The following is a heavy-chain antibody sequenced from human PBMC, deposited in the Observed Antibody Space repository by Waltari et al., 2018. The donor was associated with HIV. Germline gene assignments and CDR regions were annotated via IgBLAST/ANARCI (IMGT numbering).Heavy chain of an antibody. J-gene: IGHJ2*01. CDR1: GVPLTSTNYY. D-gene: IGHD3-16*01. CDR2: VYYGGKT. CDR3: ARHSGPYVHFFDL. V-gene: IGHV4-39*01. Sequence: QLQESGPALVKPSETLSLSCSVSGVPLTSTNYYWGWVRQFPGKRLDWIASVYYGGKTYNNPSLKSRLSLSLDTSKNRLSLNVTSVTAADTAVYYCARHSGPYVHFFDLWGRGTLVTVTS.